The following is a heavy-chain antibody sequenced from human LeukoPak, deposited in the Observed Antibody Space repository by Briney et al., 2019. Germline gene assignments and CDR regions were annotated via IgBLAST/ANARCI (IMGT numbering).Heavy chain of an antibody. CDR2: ICYSGST. Sequence: PSETLSLTCTVSGGSISSYYWSWIRQPPGKGLEWIGYICYSGSTNYNPSLKSRVTISVDTSKNQFSLKLSSVTAADTAVYYCARHPGSSISSVYYFDYWGQGTLVTVSS. CDR3: ARHPGSSISSVYYFDY. V-gene: IGHV4-59*08. D-gene: IGHD1-26*01. J-gene: IGHJ4*02. CDR1: GGSISSYY.